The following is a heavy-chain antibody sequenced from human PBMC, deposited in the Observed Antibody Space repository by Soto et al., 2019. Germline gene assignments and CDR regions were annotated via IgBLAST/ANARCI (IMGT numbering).Heavy chain of an antibody. J-gene: IGHJ5*02. D-gene: IGHD4-17*01. CDR2: ISAYNGNT. CDR1: GYTFTSYG. V-gene: IGHV1-18*04. Sequence: QVQLVQSGAEVKKPGASVKVSCKASGYTFTSYGISWVRQAPGQGLEWMGWISAYNGNTNYAQKLQGGVTMTTDTSTSTAYMELRSLRSDDTAVYYCARERGPTTVESNANWRRRWFDPWGQGTLVTVSS. CDR3: ARERGPTTVESNANWRRRWFDP.